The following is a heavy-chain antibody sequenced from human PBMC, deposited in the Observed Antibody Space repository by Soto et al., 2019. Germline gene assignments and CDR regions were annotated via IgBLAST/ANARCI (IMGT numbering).Heavy chain of an antibody. D-gene: IGHD2-15*01. CDR3: ARGGWSPDY. J-gene: IGHJ4*02. CDR2: IYYSGST. CDR1: GGSISSYY. V-gene: IGHV4-59*01. Sequence: SETLSLTCTVSGGSISSYYWSWIRQPPGKGLEWIGYIYYSGSTNYNPSLQSRVTISVDTSKNQFSLKLTSMTAADTAVYYCARGGWSPDYWGKGTRFTVPS.